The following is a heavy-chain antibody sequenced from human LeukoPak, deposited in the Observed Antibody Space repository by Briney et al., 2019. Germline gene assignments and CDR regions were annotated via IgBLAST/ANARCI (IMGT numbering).Heavy chain of an antibody. CDR3: ASKEIAAAPFDP. CDR2: IYYSGST. CDR1: GGSISSYY. Sequence: SETLSLTCTVSGGSISSYYWSWIRQPPGKGLEWIGYIYYSGSTNYNPSLKSRVTISVDTSKNQFSLKLSSVTAADTAVYHCASKEIAAAPFDPWGQGTLVTVSS. J-gene: IGHJ5*02. D-gene: IGHD6-13*01. V-gene: IGHV4-59*01.